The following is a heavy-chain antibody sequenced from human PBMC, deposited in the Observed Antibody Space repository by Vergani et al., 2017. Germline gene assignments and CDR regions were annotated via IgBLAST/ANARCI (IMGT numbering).Heavy chain of an antibody. J-gene: IGHJ6*02. D-gene: IGHD6-6*01. CDR3: AGVVPEYSSFVGKHYYYYYGMDV. V-gene: IGHV1-69*18. CDR2: IIPIFGTA. Sequence: QVQLVQSGAEVKKPGSSVKVSCKASGGTFSSYAISWVRQAPGQGLEWMGRIIPIFGTANYAQKFQGRVTITADESTSTAYRELSSLRSEDTAVYYCAGVVPEYSSFVGKHYYYYYGMDVWGQGTTVTVSS. CDR1: GGTFSSYA.